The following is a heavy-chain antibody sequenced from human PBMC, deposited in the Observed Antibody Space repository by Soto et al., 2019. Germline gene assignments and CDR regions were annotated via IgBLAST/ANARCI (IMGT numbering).Heavy chain of an antibody. Sequence: GGSLRLSCAASGFTFSTYDMHWVRQVTGKGLEWVSSIGTAGDTDYSGSVKGRFTISREDAKNSLYLQLNSLRAEDTAVYYCARQQKELQTVYYYYGMDVWGQGTPVTVSS. CDR3: ARQQKELQTVYYYYGMDV. CDR2: IGTAGDT. V-gene: IGHV3-13*01. CDR1: GFTFSTYD. J-gene: IGHJ6*02. D-gene: IGHD1-7*01.